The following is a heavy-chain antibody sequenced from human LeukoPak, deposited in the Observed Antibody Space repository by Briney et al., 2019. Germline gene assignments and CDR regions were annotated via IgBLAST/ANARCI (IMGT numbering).Heavy chain of an antibody. CDR3: ARGRIAAAGRDYYYYYGMDV. J-gene: IGHJ6*02. CDR2: IYPGDSDT. Sequence: GESLKISCKGSGYSFTSYWIGWVRQMPGKGLEWMGIIYPGDSDTRYSPSFQGQVTISADKSISTAYLQWSSLKASDTAMYYCARGRIAAAGRDYYYYYGMDVWGQGTTVTVSS. V-gene: IGHV5-51*01. CDR1: GYSFTSYW. D-gene: IGHD6-13*01.